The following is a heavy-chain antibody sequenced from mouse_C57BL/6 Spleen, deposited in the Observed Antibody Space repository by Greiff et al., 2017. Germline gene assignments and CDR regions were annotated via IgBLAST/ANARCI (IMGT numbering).Heavy chain of an antibody. CDR3: TRPHYGSRPLRYFDV. CDR2: IRNKANNHAT. CDR1: GFTFSDAW. Sequence: VESGGGLVQPGGSMKLSCAASGFTFSDAWMDWVRQSPEKGLEWVSEIRNKANNHATYYAESVKGRFTISRDDSKSSVYLQMNSLRAEDTGIYYWTRPHYGSRPLRYFDVWGTGTTVTVSS. V-gene: IGHV6-6*01. D-gene: IGHD1-1*01. J-gene: IGHJ1*03.